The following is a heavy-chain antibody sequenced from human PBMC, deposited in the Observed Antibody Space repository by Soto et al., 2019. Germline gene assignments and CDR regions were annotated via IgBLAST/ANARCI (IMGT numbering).Heavy chain of an antibody. CDR2: TYYRSKWYN. J-gene: IGHJ6*02. Sequence: SQTLSLTCAISGDSVSSNSAAWNWIRQSPSRGLEWLGRTYYRSKWYNDYAVSVKSRITINPDTSKNQFSLQLNSVTPEDTAVYYHARGALTRARGVSIYVYSGMDDWGQGTMVTVSS. CDR1: GDSVSSNSAA. CDR3: ARGALTRARGVSIYVYSGMDD. D-gene: IGHD3-10*01. V-gene: IGHV6-1*01.